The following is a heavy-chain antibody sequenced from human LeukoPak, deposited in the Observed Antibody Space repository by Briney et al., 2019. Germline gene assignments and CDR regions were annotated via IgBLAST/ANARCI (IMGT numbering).Heavy chain of an antibody. V-gene: IGHV4-61*08. CDR1: GGSISSGGYY. CDR2: IYYSGST. D-gene: IGHD2-15*01. Sequence: PSQTLSLTCTVSGGSISSGGYYWSWIRQPPGKGLEWIGYIYYSGSTNYNPSLKSRVTISVDTSKNQFSLKLSSVTAADTAVYYCARHIPKVAVVVAAVSDAFDIWGQGTMVTVSS. J-gene: IGHJ3*02. CDR3: ARHIPKVAVVVAAVSDAFDI.